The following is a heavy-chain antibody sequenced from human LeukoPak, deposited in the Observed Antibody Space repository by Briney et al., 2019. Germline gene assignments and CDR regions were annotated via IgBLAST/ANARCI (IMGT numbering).Heavy chain of an antibody. CDR2: ISSSSSYI. D-gene: IGHD3-3*01. CDR3: ASGRPFWSGSLDAFDI. V-gene: IGHV3-21*01. Sequence: PGGSLRLSCAASGFTFSSYSMNWVRQAPGKGLEWVSSISSSSSYIYYADSVKGRFTISRDNAKNSLYLQMNSLRAEDTAVYYCASGRPFWSGSLDAFDIWGQGTMVTVSS. CDR1: GFTFSSYS. J-gene: IGHJ3*02.